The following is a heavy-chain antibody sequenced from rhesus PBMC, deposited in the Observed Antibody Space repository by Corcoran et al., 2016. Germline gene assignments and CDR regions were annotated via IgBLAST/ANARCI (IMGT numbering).Heavy chain of an antibody. V-gene: IGHV4-147*01. D-gene: IGHD3-34*01. Sequence: QLQQQESGPGLVRPWETLSLTCAVAGGPISHSWWCWIRQPPGKGLEWIGRISGGSGISSYSPSLRSRATISTDTSRNHISLRLIFVTAADTALYYCANGGPDKDRFDVWGPGVLVTVSS. CDR2: ISGGSGIS. CDR1: GGPISHSW. J-gene: IGHJ5-1*01. CDR3: ANGGPDKDRFDV.